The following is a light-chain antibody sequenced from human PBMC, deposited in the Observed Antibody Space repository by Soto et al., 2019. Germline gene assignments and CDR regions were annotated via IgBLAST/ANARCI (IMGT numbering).Light chain of an antibody. CDR2: GAS. CDR1: PGITSAF. V-gene: IGKV3-20*01. J-gene: IGKJ4*01. CDR3: QEYGSSLALT. Sequence: IVLTQSPNTLSVSPGDRATLSCRASPGITSAFLAWYQQKPGQAPRLLIYGASTRATGIPDRFTASGSGTDFTLTISRLEPEDFAVYYCQEYGSSLALTFGGGTKVEI.